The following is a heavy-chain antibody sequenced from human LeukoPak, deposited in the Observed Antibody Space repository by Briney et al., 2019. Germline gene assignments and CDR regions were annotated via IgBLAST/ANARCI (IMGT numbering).Heavy chain of an antibody. J-gene: IGHJ4*02. Sequence: SETLSLTCAVYGGSFSGYYWSWIRQPPGKGLEWIGYIYYSGSTNYNPSLKSRVTISVDTSKNQFSLKLSSVTAADTAVYYCARCPLDSSGCRFDYWGQGTLVTVSS. CDR2: IYYSGST. CDR3: ARCPLDSSGCRFDY. V-gene: IGHV4-59*01. D-gene: IGHD3-22*01. CDR1: GGSFSGYY.